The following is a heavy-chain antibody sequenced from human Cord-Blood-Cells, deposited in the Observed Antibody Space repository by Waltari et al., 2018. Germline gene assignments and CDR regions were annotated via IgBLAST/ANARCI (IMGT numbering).Heavy chain of an antibody. J-gene: IGHJ4*02. CDR1: GYSFTSYW. D-gene: IGHD2-2*02. CDR2: IYPSDSDT. V-gene: IGHV5-51*01. CDR3: ARGNCSSTSCYSYFDY. Sequence: EVQLVQSGAEVKKPGEALKISCKGSGYSFTSYWIGWVRQMPGEGLEWWGIIYPSDSDTRYSPACQGQVTISADKSISTAYLQWSSLKASDTAMYYCARGNCSSTSCYSYFDYWGQGTLVTVSS.